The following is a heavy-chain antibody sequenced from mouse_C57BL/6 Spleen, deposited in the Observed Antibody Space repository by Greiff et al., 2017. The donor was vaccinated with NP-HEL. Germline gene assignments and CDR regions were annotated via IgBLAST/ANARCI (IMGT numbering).Heavy chain of an antibody. CDR3: ARGRLRLREYYAMDY. Sequence: EVQLQESGPELVKPGASVKIPCKASGYTFTDYNMDWVKQSHGKSLEWIGDINPNNGGTIYNQKFKGKATLTVDKSSSTAYMELRSLTSEDTAVYYCARGRLRLREYYAMDYWGQGTSVTVSS. CDR1: GYTFTDYN. CDR2: INPNNGGT. J-gene: IGHJ4*01. D-gene: IGHD3-2*02. V-gene: IGHV1-18*01.